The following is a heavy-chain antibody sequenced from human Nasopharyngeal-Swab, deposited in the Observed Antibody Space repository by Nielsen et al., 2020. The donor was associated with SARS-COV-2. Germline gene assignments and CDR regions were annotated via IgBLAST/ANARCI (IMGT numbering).Heavy chain of an antibody. CDR3: ARGPQILTY. J-gene: IGHJ4*02. D-gene: IGHD3-3*01. CDR1: GYTFLSST. Sequence: ASVKVSCKASGYTFLSSTINWVRQAPGRGLEGMGWVSAYNGDTDYEQKFQGRVTMTTDTSTETAYMELRGLTSDDTAVYYCARGPQILTYWGQGTLVTVSS. V-gene: IGHV1-18*01. CDR2: VSAYNGDT.